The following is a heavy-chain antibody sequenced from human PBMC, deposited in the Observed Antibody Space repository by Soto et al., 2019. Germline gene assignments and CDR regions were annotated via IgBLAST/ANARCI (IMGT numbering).Heavy chain of an antibody. J-gene: IGHJ6*02. CDR3: ARPHYDILTGYYVPHYGMDV. V-gene: IGHV1-69*13. CDR2: IIPIFGTA. D-gene: IGHD3-9*01. CDR1: GGTFSSYA. Sequence: VKVSCKASGGTFSSYAISWVRQAPGQGLEWMGGIIPIFGTANYAQKFQGRVTITADESTSTAYMELSSLRSEDTAVYYCARPHYDILTGYYVPHYGMDVWGQGTTVTVSS.